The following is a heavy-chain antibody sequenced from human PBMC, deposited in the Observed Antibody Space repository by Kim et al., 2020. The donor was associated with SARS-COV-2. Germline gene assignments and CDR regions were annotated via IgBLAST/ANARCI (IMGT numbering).Heavy chain of an antibody. CDR2: IYHSGST. CDR3: AREVLNRYGDYYDY. V-gene: IGHV4-4*02. CDR1: GGSISSSNW. Sequence: SETLSLTCAVSGGSISSSNWWSWVRQPPGKGLEWIGEIYHSGSTNYNPSLKSRVTISVDKSKNQFSLKLSSVTAADTAVYYCAREVLNRYGDYYDYWGQGTLVTVSS. J-gene: IGHJ4*02. D-gene: IGHD4-17*01.